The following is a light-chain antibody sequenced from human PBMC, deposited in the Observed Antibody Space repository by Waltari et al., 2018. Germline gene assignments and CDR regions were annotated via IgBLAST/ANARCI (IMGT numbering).Light chain of an antibody. V-gene: IGKV1-9*01. Sequence: DIQLTQSPSFLSASVGDRVTITCRASQGINRYLAWYQQKPGQAPKLLIYAASTLQSGVPSRFSGGGSGTEFTLTIRSLEPEDLATYYCHQLNSYPRTFGQGTRVEVK. CDR3: HQLNSYPRT. J-gene: IGKJ1*01. CDR1: QGINRY. CDR2: AAS.